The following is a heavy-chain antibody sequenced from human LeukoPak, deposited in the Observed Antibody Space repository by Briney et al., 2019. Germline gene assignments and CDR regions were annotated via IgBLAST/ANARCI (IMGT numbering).Heavy chain of an antibody. V-gene: IGHV3-23*01. CDR2: ISGSGGST. J-gene: IGHJ4*02. Sequence: PGGSLRLSCAASGFTFSSYAMSWVRQAPGKGLEWVSAISGSGGSTYYADSVKGRFTISRDNSKNTLYLQMNSLRAEDTAVYYCATSGYYYDSSGPYYFDYWGQGTLVTVSS. CDR1: GFTFSSYA. CDR3: ATSGYYYDSSGPYYFDY. D-gene: IGHD3-22*01.